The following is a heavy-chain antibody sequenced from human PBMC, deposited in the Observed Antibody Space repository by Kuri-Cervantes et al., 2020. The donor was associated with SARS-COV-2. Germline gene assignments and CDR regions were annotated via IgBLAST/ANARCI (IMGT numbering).Heavy chain of an antibody. CDR3: ATASPMTTVTNNWFDP. Sequence: ASVKVSCKASGGTFSSYAISWVRQAPGKGLEWMGGFDPEDGETIYAQKFQGRVTMTEDTSTDTAYMELSSLRSEDTAVYYCATASPMTTVTNNWFDPWGQGTLVTVSS. J-gene: IGHJ5*02. D-gene: IGHD4-11*01. CDR2: FDPEDGET. V-gene: IGHV1-24*01. CDR1: GGTFSSYA.